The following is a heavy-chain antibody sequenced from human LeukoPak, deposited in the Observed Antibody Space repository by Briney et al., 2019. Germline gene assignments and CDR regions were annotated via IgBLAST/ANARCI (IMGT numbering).Heavy chain of an antibody. CDR2: MYHDGRT. CDR1: GYY. V-gene: IGHV4-38-2*01. CDR3: AARFTVTANYFDH. J-gene: IGHJ4*02. D-gene: IGHD4-17*01. Sequence: SETLSLTCAVSGYYWGWIRQPPGKGLEWIGSMYHDGRTYYNPSLKSRVTISVDTSKEQFSLRLSSVTAADTAVYYCAARFTVTANYFDHWDQGTLVTVSS.